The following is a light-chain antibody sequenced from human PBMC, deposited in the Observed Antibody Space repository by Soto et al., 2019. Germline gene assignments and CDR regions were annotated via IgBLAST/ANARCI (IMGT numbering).Light chain of an antibody. CDR2: GAS. J-gene: IGKJ1*01. Sequence: EIERTQAPASRSVKKGERATLSCRASQSVSSNLAWYQQKPGQAPRLLLYGASTRATGIPARFSGSGSGTAFTLTISSLQSAAFAVYYCQQHNNWPWTFGPGTQVDIK. CDR1: QSVSSN. CDR3: QQHNNWPWT. V-gene: IGKV3-15*01.